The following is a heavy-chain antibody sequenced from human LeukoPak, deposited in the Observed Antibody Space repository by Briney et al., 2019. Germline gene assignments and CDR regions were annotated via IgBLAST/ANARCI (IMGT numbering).Heavy chain of an antibody. CDR1: GLNFINAW. CDR2: ISWNSGSI. J-gene: IGHJ3*02. V-gene: IGHV3-20*04. Sequence: GGSLRLSCATSGLNFINAWMSWVRQAPGKGLEWVSGISWNSGSIGYADSVKGRFTISRDNAKNSLYLQMNSLRAEDTAVYYCASHPRYFDWLPPLNAFDIWGQGTMVTVSS. CDR3: ASHPRYFDWLPPLNAFDI. D-gene: IGHD3-9*01.